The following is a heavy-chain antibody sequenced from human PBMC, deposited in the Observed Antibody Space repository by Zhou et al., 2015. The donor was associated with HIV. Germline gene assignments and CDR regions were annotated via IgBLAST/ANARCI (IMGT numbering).Heavy chain of an antibody. D-gene: IGHD6-13*01. J-gene: IGHJ5*02. V-gene: IGHV1-69*01. CDR1: GGTFSSYA. Sequence: QVQLVQSGAEVKKPGSSVKVSCKASGGTFSSYAISWVRQAPGQGLEWMGGIIPIFGTANYAQKFQGRVTITADESTSTAYMELSSLRSEDTAVYYCARDPADRSSSWYSGHWFDPVGPGNPGHRLL. CDR3: ARDPADRSSSWYSGHWFDP. CDR2: IIPIFGTA.